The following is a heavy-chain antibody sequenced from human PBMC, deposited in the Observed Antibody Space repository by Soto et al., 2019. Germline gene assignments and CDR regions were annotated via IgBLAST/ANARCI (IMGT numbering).Heavy chain of an antibody. J-gene: IGHJ4*02. Sequence: PGGSLRLSCAASGFTFSSYAMHWVRQAPGKGLEWVAVISYDGSNKYYADSVKGRFTISRDNSKNTLYLQMNSLRAEDTAVYYCASGIAAAKIFDYWGQGTLVTVSS. CDR2: ISYDGSNK. CDR3: ASGIAAAKIFDY. D-gene: IGHD6-13*01. CDR1: GFTFSSYA. V-gene: IGHV3-30-3*01.